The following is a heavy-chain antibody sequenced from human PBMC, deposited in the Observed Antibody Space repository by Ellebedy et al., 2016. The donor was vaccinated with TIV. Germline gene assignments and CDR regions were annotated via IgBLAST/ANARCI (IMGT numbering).Heavy chain of an antibody. CDR1: GFTFSSYS. J-gene: IGHJ4*02. V-gene: IGHV3-21*01. CDR3: ARGGDREEMNYNFWSGYLPLTEYCDY. Sequence: PGGSLRLSCAASGFTFSSYSMNWVRQAPGKGLEWVSSISSSSSYIYYPDSVKGRFTISKANAKNSLYLQMNSLRADDTDVYYCARGGDREEMNYNFWSGYLPLTEYCDYWGQGTLVTVSS. CDR2: ISSSSSYI. D-gene: IGHD3-3*01.